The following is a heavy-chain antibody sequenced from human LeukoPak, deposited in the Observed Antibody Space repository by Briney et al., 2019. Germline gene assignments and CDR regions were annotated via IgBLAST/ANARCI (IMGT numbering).Heavy chain of an antibody. CDR1: GGSISSYY. J-gene: IGHJ6*03. D-gene: IGHD2-2*01. CDR2: IYYSGST. V-gene: IGHV4-59*08. Sequence: SETLSLTCTASGGSISSYYWSWIRQPPGKGLEWIGDIYYSGSTNYNPSLKSRVTISLGTSKNQFSLKLTSVTAGDTAVYYCARRRTTGLAGYMDVWGLGTTVPVSS. CDR3: ARRRTTGLAGYMDV.